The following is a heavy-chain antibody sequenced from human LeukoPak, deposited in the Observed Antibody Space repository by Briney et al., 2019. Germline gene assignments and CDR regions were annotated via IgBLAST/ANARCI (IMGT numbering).Heavy chain of an antibody. V-gene: IGHV4-31*03. CDR2: ICYSGST. J-gene: IGHJ4*02. D-gene: IGHD6-13*01. CDR3: ARGAAAAAYDY. Sequence: SETLSLTCTVSGGSISSGGYYWSWIRQHPGKGLEWIGYICYSGSTYYNPSLKSRVTISVDTSKNQFSLKLSSVTAADTAVYYCARGAAAAAYDYWGQGTLVTVSS. CDR1: GGSISSGGYY.